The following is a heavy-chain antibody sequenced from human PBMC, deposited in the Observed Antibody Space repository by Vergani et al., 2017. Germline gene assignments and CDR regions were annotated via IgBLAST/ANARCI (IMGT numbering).Heavy chain of an antibody. Sequence: QVQLQESGPGLVKPSETLSLTCAGSGYSISSGYYWCWIRQPPGKGLEWIGSIYHSGSTYYIPSLKSRVTISVDTSKNQFSLKLSSVTAADTAVYYCARLPDFWCSYYTGSDAFDIWGQGTMVTVSS. J-gene: IGHJ3*02. CDR1: GYSISSGYY. CDR2: IYHSGST. CDR3: ARLPDFWCSYYTGSDAFDI. D-gene: IGHD3-3*01. V-gene: IGHV4-38-2*01.